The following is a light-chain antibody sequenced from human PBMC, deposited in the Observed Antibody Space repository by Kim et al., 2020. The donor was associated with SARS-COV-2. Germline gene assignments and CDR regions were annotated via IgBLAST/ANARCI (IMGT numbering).Light chain of an antibody. CDR1: QSVSDN. J-gene: IGKJ3*01. CDR3: HQYNARPLT. CDR2: AAS. Sequence: VSPGERATLSCRAGQSVSDNVAWFQQKPGQSPRLVIFAASTRATGIPARFSGSGSGTEFTLTISSLQSEDFATYFCHQYNARPLTFGPGTKVDIK. V-gene: IGKV3-15*01.